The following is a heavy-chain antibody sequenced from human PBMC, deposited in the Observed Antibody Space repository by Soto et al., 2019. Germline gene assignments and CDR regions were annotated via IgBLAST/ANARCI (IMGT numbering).Heavy chain of an antibody. CDR1: GFTFNNYA. Sequence: GGSLRLSCAASGFTFNNYAMGWVRQAPGKGLEWVSAITDSGDDTYYIDSVKGRFTISRDNSKNTLYLQMNSLRAEDTAVYYCAKGPTTMVRDRIDYWGQGTLVTVSS. CDR3: AKGPTTMVRDRIDY. CDR2: ITDSGDDT. J-gene: IGHJ4*02. V-gene: IGHV3-23*01. D-gene: IGHD3-10*01.